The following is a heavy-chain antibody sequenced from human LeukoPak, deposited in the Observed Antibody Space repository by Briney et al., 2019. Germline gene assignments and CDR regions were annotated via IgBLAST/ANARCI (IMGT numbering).Heavy chain of an antibody. CDR3: ARDQARWYSSGWYNL. J-gene: IGHJ5*02. Sequence: ASVKFSCKASGYTFTSYAMHWVRQAPGQRLEWMGWINAGNGNTKYSQKFQGRVTITRDTSASTAYMELSSLRSEDTAVYYCARDQARWYSSGWYNLWGQGTLVTVSS. D-gene: IGHD6-19*01. V-gene: IGHV1-3*01. CDR1: GYTFTSYA. CDR2: INAGNGNT.